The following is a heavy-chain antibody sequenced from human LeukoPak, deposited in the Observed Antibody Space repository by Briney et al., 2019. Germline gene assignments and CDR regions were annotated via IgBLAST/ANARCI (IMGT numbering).Heavy chain of an antibody. V-gene: IGHV4-39*01. J-gene: IGHJ5*02. CDR2: IYYSGST. Sequence: KSSETLSLTCTVSGGSMSTYYWGWIRQPPGKGLEWIGTIYYSGSTYYNLSLKSRVTISVDTSKNQFSLRLSSVTAADTAVYYCARLWLPHWFDPWGQGTLVTVSS. CDR3: ARLWLPHWFDP. D-gene: IGHD5-12*01. CDR1: GGSMSTYY.